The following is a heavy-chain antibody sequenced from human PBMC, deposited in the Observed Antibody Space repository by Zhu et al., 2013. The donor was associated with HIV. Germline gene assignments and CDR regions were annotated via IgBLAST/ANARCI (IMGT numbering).Heavy chain of an antibody. J-gene: IGHJ3*02. V-gene: IGHV1-2*02. CDR1: GYMFAGYY. Sequence: QVQLVLSGAEVKKPGASVKVSCKASGYMFAGYYIHWVRQAPGQGLEWMGWINPNSGGTNYAQKFQGRVTTTRDTSISTAYMELIRLRSDDTAVYYCARGEANWGPKVGLDIWGQGTMVTVSS. CDR2: INPNSGGT. D-gene: IGHD7-27*01. CDR3: ARGEANWGPKVGLDI.